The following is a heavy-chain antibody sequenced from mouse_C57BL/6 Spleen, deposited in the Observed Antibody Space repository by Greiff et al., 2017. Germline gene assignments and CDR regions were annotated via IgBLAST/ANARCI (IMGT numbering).Heavy chain of an antibody. CDR2: INYDGSST. J-gene: IGHJ3*01. CDR3: ARDSGDYDGAWFAY. D-gene: IGHD2-4*01. CDR1: GFTFSDYY. V-gene: IGHV5-16*01. Sequence: EVHLVESEGGLVQPGSSMKLSCTASGFTFSDYYMAWVRQVPEKGLEWVANINYDGSSTYYLDSLKSRFIISRDNAKNILYLQMSSLKSEDTATYYCARDSGDYDGAWFAYWGQGTLVTVSA.